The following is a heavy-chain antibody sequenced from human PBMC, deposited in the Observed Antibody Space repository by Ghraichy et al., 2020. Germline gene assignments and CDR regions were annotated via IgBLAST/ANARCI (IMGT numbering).Heavy chain of an antibody. D-gene: IGHD5-12*01. CDR1: GGSISSYY. CDR3: ASGVATHRIDY. CDR2: IYTSGST. V-gene: IGHV4-4*07. J-gene: IGHJ4*02. Sequence: ESLNISCTVAGGSISSYYWSWIRQPAGKGLEWIGRIYTSGSTNYNPSLKSRVTMSVDTSKNQFSLKLSSVTAADTAVYYCASGVATHRIDYWGQGTLVTVSS.